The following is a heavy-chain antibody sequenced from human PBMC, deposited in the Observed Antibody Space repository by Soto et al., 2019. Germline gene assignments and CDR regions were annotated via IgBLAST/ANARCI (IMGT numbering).Heavy chain of an antibody. V-gene: IGHV3-43*01. J-gene: IGHJ4*02. CDR1: GFTFDDYT. Sequence: GGSLRLSCAASGFTFDDYTMHWVRQAPGKGLEWVSLISWDGGSTYYADSVKGRFTISRDNSKNSLYLQMNSLRTEDTALYYCAKDRGGHWSYYDYWGQGTLVTVSS. CDR3: AKDRGGHWSYYDY. D-gene: IGHD1-1*01. CDR2: ISWDGGST.